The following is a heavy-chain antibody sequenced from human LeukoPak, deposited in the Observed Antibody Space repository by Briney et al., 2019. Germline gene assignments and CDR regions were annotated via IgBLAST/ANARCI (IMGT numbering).Heavy chain of an antibody. CDR2: ISYDGSNK. D-gene: IGHD3-9*01. CDR3: AKDVNILTGYLDY. V-gene: IGHV3-30*18. Sequence: GGSLRLSCAASGFTFSSYGMHWVRQAPGKGLEWVAVISYDGSNKYYADSVKGRFTISRDNSKNTLYLQMNSLRAEDTAVYYCAKDVNILTGYLDYWGQGTLVTVSS. J-gene: IGHJ4*02. CDR1: GFTFSSYG.